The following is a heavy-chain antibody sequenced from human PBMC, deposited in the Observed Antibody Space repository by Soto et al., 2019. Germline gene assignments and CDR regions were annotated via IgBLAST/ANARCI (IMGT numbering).Heavy chain of an antibody. Sequence: EVHLVESGGGSVQPGGSLRISCAASGFTFGSYWMDWVRQAPGKGLVWVSRSNGDGSSTSYADSVKGRFTISRDNAKNTLNLQKNSLRVYDTAVYYCSRETLWYGESSKSGGQGTLVTVSS. CDR3: SRETLWYGESSKS. D-gene: IGHD3-10*01. CDR1: GFTFGSYW. V-gene: IGHV3-74*01. CDR2: SNGDGSST. J-gene: IGHJ4*02.